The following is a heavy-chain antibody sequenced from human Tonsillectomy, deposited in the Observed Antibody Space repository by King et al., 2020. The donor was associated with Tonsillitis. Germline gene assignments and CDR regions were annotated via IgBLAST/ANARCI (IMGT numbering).Heavy chain of an antibody. CDR1: GGSISSSSYY. CDR2: IYYSGRT. CDR3: ASGISSSWYRAWFDP. J-gene: IGHJ5*02. Sequence: QLQESGPGLVKPSETLSLTCTVSGGSISSSSYYWGWIRQPPGKGLEWIGSIYYSGRTYYNPSLKSRVTISVDTSKNQFSLKLSSVTAADTAVYYCASGISSSWYRAWFDPWGQGTLVTVSS. D-gene: IGHD6-13*01. V-gene: IGHV4-39*01.